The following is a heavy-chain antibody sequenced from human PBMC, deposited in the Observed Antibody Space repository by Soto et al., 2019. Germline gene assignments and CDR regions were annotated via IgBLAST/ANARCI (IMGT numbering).Heavy chain of an antibody. CDR2: INAYNGNT. V-gene: IGHV1-18*04. D-gene: IGHD3-3*01. CDR3: ARRRITIFGVVIYYGMDV. J-gene: IGHJ6*02. CDR1: GYTFTSYG. Sequence: GAXVKVSCKASGYTFTSYGISWVRQAPGQGLEWMGWINAYNGNTNYAQKLQGRVTMTTDTSTSTAYMELRSLRSDDTAVHYCARRRITIFGVVIYYGMDVWGQGPTVTVSS.